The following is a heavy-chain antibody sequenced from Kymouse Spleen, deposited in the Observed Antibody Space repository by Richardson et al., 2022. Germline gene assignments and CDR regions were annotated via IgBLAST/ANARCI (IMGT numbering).Heavy chain of an antibody. D-gene: IGHD6-19*01. CDR1: GGSFSGYY. CDR3: ARAVPDYYYGMDV. CDR2: INHSGST. V-gene: IGHV4-34*01. J-gene: IGHJ6*02. Sequence: QVQLQQWGAGLLKPSETLSLTCAVYGGSFSGYYWSWIRQPPGKGLEWIGEINHSGSTNYNPSLKSRVTISVDTSKNQFSLKLSSVTAADTAVYYCARAVPDYYYGMDVWGQGTTVTVSS.